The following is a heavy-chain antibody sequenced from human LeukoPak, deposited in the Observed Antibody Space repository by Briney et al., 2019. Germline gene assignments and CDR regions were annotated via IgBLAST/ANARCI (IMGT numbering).Heavy chain of an antibody. CDR3: ARDHRFLEWLTRNDVFDI. V-gene: IGHV1-69*13. D-gene: IGHD3-3*01. J-gene: IGHJ3*02. CDR2: IIPIFGTA. Sequence: SVKVSCKASGGTFSSYTISWVRQAPGQGLEWMGGIIPIFGTANYAQKFQGRVTITADESTSTAYMELSSLRSEDTAMYYCARDHRFLEWLTRNDVFDIWGQGTMVTVSS. CDR1: GGTFSSYT.